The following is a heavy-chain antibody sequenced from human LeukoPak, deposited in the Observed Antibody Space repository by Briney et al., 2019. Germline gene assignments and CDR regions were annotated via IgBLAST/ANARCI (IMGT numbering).Heavy chain of an antibody. Sequence: SETLSLTCTVSGYSISSGYYWGWIRQPPGKGLEWIGSIYHSGSTYYNPSLKSRVTISVDTSKNQFSLKLSSVTAADTAVYYCAQLEPLDPYYFDYWGQGTLVTVSS. D-gene: IGHD1-1*01. CDR1: GYSISSGYY. CDR3: AQLEPLDPYYFDY. V-gene: IGHV4-38-2*02. J-gene: IGHJ4*02. CDR2: IYHSGST.